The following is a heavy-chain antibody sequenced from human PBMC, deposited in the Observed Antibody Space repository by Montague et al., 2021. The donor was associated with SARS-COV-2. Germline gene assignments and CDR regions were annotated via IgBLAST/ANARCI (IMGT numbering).Heavy chain of an antibody. CDR3: ARVSHWGDFFDS. CDR1: GGSIISSFY. V-gene: IGHV4-59*01. D-gene: IGHD7-27*01. J-gene: IGHJ4*02. CDR2: IYYSGTT. Sequence: SETLSLTCIVSGGSIISSFYWSWIRQPPGKGLEWVGYIYYSGTTNYNPSLKSRVTISVDTSKNQFSLKLISVTAADTAVYYCARVSHWGDFFDSWGQGGLVTVSS.